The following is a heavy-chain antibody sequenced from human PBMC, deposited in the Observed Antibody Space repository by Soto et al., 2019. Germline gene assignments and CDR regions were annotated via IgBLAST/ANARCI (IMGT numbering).Heavy chain of an antibody. Sequence: EVQLVESGGGLVQPGGSLRLSCEASGFTFRNYDMHWVRQGTGKGLEWVSGISAAGDPDYADSVEGRFTISRENAQNSFFLQMNSLSVGDTAVYYCAITQRDFYGLEVWGQGTTVIISS. CDR2: ISAAGDP. V-gene: IGHV3-13*05. D-gene: IGHD1-20*01. CDR3: AITQRDFYGLEV. J-gene: IGHJ6*02. CDR1: GFTFRNYD.